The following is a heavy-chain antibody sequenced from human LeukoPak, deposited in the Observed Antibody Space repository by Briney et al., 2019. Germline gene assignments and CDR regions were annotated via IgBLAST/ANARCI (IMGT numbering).Heavy chain of an antibody. J-gene: IGHJ2*01. CDR2: IYPSDSDT. V-gene: IGHV5-51*01. CDR1: GYSFTDYW. CDR3: AKGYWYLDL. Sequence: GESLKISCKGFGYSFTDYWIGWVRQMPGKGLEWMGIIYPSDSDTKYSPSFQGQVTISVDKSISTAYLQWSSLKTSDSAMYYCAKGYWYLDLWGRGTLLSVSS.